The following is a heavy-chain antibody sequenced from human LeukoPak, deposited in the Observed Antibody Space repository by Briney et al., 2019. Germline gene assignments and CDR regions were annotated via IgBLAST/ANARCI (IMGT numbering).Heavy chain of an antibody. D-gene: IGHD3/OR15-3a*01. CDR2: ITESGST. Sequence: KPSATLSLTCGVSGGSFSGYYWSWIRQPPGEGLEWIGEITESGSTDYNPSLMSRVTISLDTSKNQFSLKLSSMTAADTATYYWARVVGLKMRGFMIFVGFGGYYIGMDVWGQGTTVSVSS. V-gene: IGHV4-34*01. CDR3: ARVVGLKMRGFMIFVGFGGYYIGMDV. J-gene: IGHJ6*02. CDR1: GGSFSGYY.